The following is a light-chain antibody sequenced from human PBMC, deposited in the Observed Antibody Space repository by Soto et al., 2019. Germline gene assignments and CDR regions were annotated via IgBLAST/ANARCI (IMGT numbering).Light chain of an antibody. Sequence: EIVLTQSPDTLSLSPGERAILSCRASQSISTFLAWYKQQPGQTPRLLIYDASSRTTNTPDRFRGSGSGTDHTLTITRLEPEDFAVYYCQQYGTALIFGGGTKVEIK. V-gene: IGKV3-20*01. CDR2: DAS. J-gene: IGKJ4*01. CDR3: QQYGTALI. CDR1: QSISTF.